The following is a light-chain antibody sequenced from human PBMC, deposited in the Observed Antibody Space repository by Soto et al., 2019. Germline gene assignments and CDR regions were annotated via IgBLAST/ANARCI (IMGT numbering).Light chain of an antibody. V-gene: IGKV3-20*01. CDR3: QQYGSSPLT. CDR2: GAS. CDR1: QSISRNY. J-gene: IGKJ5*01. Sequence: EIELTQSPGTLSLSPGERVTLSCRASQSISRNYLAWHQQKPSQPPRLLIYGASSRDTGLPDTFSGSGSGTDFTLTISRLELEDFAAFYCQQYGSSPLTFGQGTRLEIK.